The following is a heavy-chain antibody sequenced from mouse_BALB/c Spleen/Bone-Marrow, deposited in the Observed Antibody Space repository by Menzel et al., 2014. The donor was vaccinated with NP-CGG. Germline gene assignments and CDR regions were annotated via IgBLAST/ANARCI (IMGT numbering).Heavy chain of an antibody. V-gene: IGHV2-6-7*01. J-gene: IGHJ4*01. CDR1: GFSLTGXG. CDR3: ARDSFLITRALDY. CDR2: IWXDGST. Sequence: VQLQQSGPGLVAPSQSLSITCTVSGFSLTGXGXSWVRQPPXXGXEWLGXIWXDGSTDYNSALKSRLSISKDNSKSXVFLKMNSLQTDDTARYYCARDSFLITRALDYWGQGTSVTVSS. D-gene: IGHD2-4*01.